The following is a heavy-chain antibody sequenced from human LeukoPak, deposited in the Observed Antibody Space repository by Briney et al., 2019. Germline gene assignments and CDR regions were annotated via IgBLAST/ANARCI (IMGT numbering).Heavy chain of an antibody. CDR1: GFLLSMVT. J-gene: IGHJ4*02. Sequence: GESLTLPCLLSGFLLSMVTANWVRHPPGRGLGWVSYILNSGSNIYYAESVKGRFTISRDNGKNSLYMQMNSLRAEDTAVYYCARNGYYYDSSGYWLDYWGQGTLVTVSS. D-gene: IGHD3-22*01. CDR2: ILNSGSNI. V-gene: IGHV3-48*03. CDR3: ARNGYYYDSSGYWLDY.